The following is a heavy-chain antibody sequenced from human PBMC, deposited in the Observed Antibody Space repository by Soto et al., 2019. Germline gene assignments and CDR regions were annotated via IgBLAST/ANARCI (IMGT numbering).Heavy chain of an antibody. J-gene: IGHJ5*02. Sequence: GSGPTLVNPTQTLTLTCTFSGFSLSTSGVGVGWIRQPPGKALEWLALIYWDDDKRYSPSLKSRLTITKDTSKNQVVLTMTNMDPVDTAAYYCALSPLLYSYGYGVWFDPWGQGTLVTVSS. CDR2: IYWDDDK. D-gene: IGHD5-18*01. CDR1: GFSLSTSGVG. V-gene: IGHV2-5*02. CDR3: ALSPLLYSYGYGVWFDP.